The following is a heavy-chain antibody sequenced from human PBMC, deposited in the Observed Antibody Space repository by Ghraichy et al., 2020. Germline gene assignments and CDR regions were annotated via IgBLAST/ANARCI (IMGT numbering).Heavy chain of an antibody. CDR3: SRGFLVPAAPFDY. J-gene: IGHJ4*02. V-gene: IGHV4-59*01. CDR2: IYYSGST. CDR1: GGSISSYY. D-gene: IGHD2-2*01. Sequence: SETLSLPCTVSGGSISSYYWSWIRQPPGKGLEWIGYIYYSGSTNYNPSLKSRVTISVDTSKNQFSLKLSSVTAADTAVYYCSRGFLVPAAPFDYWGQGTLVTVSS.